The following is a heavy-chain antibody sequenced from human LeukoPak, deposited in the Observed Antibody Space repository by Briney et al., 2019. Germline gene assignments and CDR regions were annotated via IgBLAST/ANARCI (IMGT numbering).Heavy chain of an antibody. V-gene: IGHV3-23*01. CDR1: GFTFSSYA. D-gene: IGHD6-13*01. Sequence: GGSLRLSCAASGFTFSSYAMSWVRQAPGKGLEWVSAISGSGGSTYYADSVKGRFTISRDNSKNTLYLQMNSLRAEDTAVYYCAKDRIPRKIESVSSSPGDAFDIWGQGTMVTVSS. J-gene: IGHJ3*02. CDR3: AKDRIPRKIESVSSSPGDAFDI. CDR2: ISGSGGST.